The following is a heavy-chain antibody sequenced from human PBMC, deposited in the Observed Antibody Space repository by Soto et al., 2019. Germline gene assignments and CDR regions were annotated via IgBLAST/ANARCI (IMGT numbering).Heavy chain of an antibody. J-gene: IGHJ4*02. CDR3: ATRGTQGRWLEFADY. CDR1: GGTFSSLG. D-gene: IGHD5-12*01. V-gene: IGHV1-69*01. Sequence: QVQLVQSGAEVKRPGSSVKVSCEASGGTFSSLGFTWVRQAPGQGLEWMGGIIPISGRTTFARKFLGRVTITADESTRTTYMELTGLTSDDTAIYCCATRGTQGRWLEFADYWGQGTLVTVSS. CDR2: IIPISGRT.